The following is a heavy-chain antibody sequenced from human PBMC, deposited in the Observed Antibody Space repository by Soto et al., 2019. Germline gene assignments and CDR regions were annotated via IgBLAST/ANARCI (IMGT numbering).Heavy chain of an antibody. V-gene: IGHV4-34*01. J-gene: IGHJ3*02. D-gene: IGHD3-3*01. CDR1: GGPISGYY. CDR2: INHSGST. CDR3: ARTKAHYDFWSGLRAYDAFDI. Sequence: SETLSLTCAVYGGPISGYYCSWIRQPPGKGLEWIGEINHSGSTNYNPSLKSRVTISVDTSKNQFSLKLSSVTAADTAVYYCARTKAHYDFWSGLRAYDAFDIWGQGTMVTVSS.